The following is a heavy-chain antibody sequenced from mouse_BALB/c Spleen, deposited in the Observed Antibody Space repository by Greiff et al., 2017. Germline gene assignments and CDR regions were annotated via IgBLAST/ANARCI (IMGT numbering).Heavy chain of an antibody. J-gene: IGHJ4*01. D-gene: IGHD2-14*01. Sequence: EVKLVESGGGLVKPGGSLKLSCAASGFTFSDYYMYWVRQTPEKRLEWVATISDGGSYTYYPDSVKGRFTISRDNATNNLYLQMSSLKSEDTAMYYCARGAYRNDEGYAMDYWGQGTSVTVSS. CDR2: ISDGGSYT. V-gene: IGHV5-4*02. CDR1: GFTFSDYY. CDR3: ARGAYRNDEGYAMDY.